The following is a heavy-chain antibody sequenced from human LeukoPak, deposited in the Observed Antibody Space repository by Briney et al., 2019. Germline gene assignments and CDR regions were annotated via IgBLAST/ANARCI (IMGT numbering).Heavy chain of an antibody. J-gene: IGHJ4*02. V-gene: IGHV4-31*03. CDR2: IYYSGST. Sequence: SETLSLTCTVSGGSISSGGYYWSWIRQHPGKGLEWIGYIYYSGSTYYNPSLKSRVTISVDTSKNQFSLKLSSVTAADTAVYYCARTREVPYCGGDYSGGFDYWGQGTLVTVSS. CDR3: ARTREVPYCGGDYSGGFDY. CDR1: GGSISSGGYY. D-gene: IGHD2-21*02.